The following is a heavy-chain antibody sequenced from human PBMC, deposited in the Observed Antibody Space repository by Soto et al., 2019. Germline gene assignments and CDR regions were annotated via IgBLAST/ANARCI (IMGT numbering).Heavy chain of an antibody. CDR1: GFMFSAYA. J-gene: IGHJ4*02. CDR3: AREDGGGPFDY. V-gene: IGHV3-23*01. CDR2: MSGTSADT. Sequence: DVHLLESGGGLVQPGGSLRLSCAASGFMFSAYAMHWVRQAPGQGLEWVSSMSGTSADTYHADSVKGRFTVSRDSSKDTLYLQLNSLRAEDTALYFCAREDGGGPFDYWGQGTLVIVSS. D-gene: IGHD2-15*01.